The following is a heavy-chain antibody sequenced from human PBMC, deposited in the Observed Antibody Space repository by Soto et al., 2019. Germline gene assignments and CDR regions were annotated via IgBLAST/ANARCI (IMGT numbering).Heavy chain of an antibody. CDR1: GFIFDDYA. CDR2: ISWNSGSI. V-gene: IGHV3-9*01. J-gene: IGHJ6*02. D-gene: IGHD2-2*01. Sequence: PGGSLRLSCAASGFIFDDYAMHWVRQAPGKGLEWVSGISWNSGSIGYADSVKGRFTISRDNAKNSLYLQMNSLRAEDTALYYCAILGDIVVVPAADYYYYYGMDVWVQGTTVTVSS. CDR3: AILGDIVVVPAADYYYYYGMDV.